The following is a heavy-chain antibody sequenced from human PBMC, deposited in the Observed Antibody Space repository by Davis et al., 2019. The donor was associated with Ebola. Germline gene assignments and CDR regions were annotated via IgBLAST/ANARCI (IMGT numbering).Heavy chain of an antibody. D-gene: IGHD1-1*01. CDR1: GYTLTEVA. J-gene: IGHJ4*02. V-gene: IGHV1-24*01. CDR3: ATLRWNDKYYFDY. Sequence: ASVKVSCKVSGYTLTEVAMHWVRQAPGKGPEWMGGFNPEDDETIYAQKLQGRVTMTEVTSTDTAYMELSSLRSEDTAVDYCATLRWNDKYYFDYWGQGTLVTVSS. CDR2: FNPEDDET.